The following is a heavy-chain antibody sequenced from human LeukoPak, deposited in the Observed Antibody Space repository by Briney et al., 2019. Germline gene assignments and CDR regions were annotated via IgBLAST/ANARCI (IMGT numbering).Heavy chain of an antibody. J-gene: IGHJ4*02. CDR3: AKSQLLPSDQYDY. V-gene: IGHV3-23*01. Sequence: GGSLRLSCAASGFTFSSDAMSWVRQAPGKGLEWVSAISGSGGSTYYADSVKGRFTISRDNSKNTLYLQMNSLRAEDTAVYYCAKSQLLPSDQYDYWGQGTLVTVSS. CDR2: ISGSGGST. D-gene: IGHD2-2*01. CDR1: GFTFSSDA.